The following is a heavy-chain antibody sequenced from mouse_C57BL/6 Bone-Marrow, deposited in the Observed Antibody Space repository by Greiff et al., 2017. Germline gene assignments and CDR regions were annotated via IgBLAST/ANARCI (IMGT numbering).Heavy chain of an antibody. CDR3: EIPVNYCGSQTPYAMDY. CDR1: GYTFTSYW. CDR2: IHPSDSDT. J-gene: IGHJ4*01. V-gene: IGHV1-74*01. Sequence: QVQLQQPGAELAKPGASVKVSCKASGYTFTSYWMHWVKQRPGQGLEWIGRIHPSDSDTNYNQKFKGKATLTVDQSSSTAYMQLSSLTSEDSAVSYCEIPVNYCGSQTPYAMDYWGQGTSVTVSS. D-gene: IGHD1-1*01.